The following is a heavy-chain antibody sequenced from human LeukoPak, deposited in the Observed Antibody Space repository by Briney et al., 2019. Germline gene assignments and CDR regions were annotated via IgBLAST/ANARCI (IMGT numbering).Heavy chain of an antibody. CDR3: ARVGYCSSTSCLRDDAFDI. CDR1: GGSISSYY. Sequence: SETLSLTCTVSGGSISSYYWSWIQQPAGKGLEWIGRIYTSGSTNYNPSLKSRVTMSVDTSKNQFSLKLSSVTAADTAVYYCARVGYCSSTSCLRDDAFDIWGQGTMVTVSS. V-gene: IGHV4-4*07. D-gene: IGHD2-2*01. J-gene: IGHJ3*02. CDR2: IYTSGST.